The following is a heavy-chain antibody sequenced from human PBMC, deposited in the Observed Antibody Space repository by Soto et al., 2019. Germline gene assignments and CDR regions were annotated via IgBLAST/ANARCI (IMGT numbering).Heavy chain of an antibody. CDR2: ISGSGGST. CDR3: AKDVAVTVTLFDY. CDR1: GFTFSSYA. D-gene: IGHD2-21*02. J-gene: IGHJ4*02. V-gene: IGHV3-23*01. Sequence: EVQLLESGGGLVQPGGSLRLSCAASGFTFSSYAMSWVRQAPGKGLEWVSAISGSGGSTYYADSVKGRFTISRDNSKNTLYLQMNSLRAEDTAVSYCAKDVAVTVTLFDYWGQGTLVTVSS.